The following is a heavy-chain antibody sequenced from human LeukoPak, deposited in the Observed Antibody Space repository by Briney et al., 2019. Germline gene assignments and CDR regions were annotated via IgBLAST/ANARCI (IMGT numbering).Heavy chain of an antibody. D-gene: IGHD5-18*01. CDR3: ARFSSGYSYGYDY. V-gene: IGHV3-74*01. Sequence: PGGSLRLSCAASGFTFSSYAMSWVRQAPGKGLVWVSRINSDGSSTSYADSVKGRFTISRDNAKNTLYLQMNSLRAEDTAVYYCARFSSGYSYGYDYWGQGTLVTVSS. J-gene: IGHJ4*02. CDR2: INSDGSST. CDR1: GFTFSSYA.